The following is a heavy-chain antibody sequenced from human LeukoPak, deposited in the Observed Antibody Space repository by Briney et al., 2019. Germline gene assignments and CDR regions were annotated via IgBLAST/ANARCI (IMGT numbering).Heavy chain of an antibody. V-gene: IGHV3-21*01. CDR2: ISSSSSYI. D-gene: IGHD3-10*01. J-gene: IGHJ6*04. CDR1: GFTFSSYS. Sequence: PGGSLRLSCATSGFTFSSYSMNWVRQAPGKGLEWVSSISSSSSYIYYADSVKGRFTISRDNAKNSLYLQMNSLRAEDTAVYYCARLMVRGVLYGMDVWGKGTTVTVSS. CDR3: ARLMVRGVLYGMDV.